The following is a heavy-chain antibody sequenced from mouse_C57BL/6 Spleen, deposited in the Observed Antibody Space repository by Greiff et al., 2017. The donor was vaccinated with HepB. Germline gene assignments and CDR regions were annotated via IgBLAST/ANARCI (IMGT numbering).Heavy chain of an antibody. Sequence: QVQLKESGAELVKPGASVTISCKASGYAFSSYWMNWVKQRPGKGLEWIGQIYPGDGDTNYNGKFKGKATLTADKSSSTAYMQLSSLTSEDSAVYFCAREGLRRAEDYWGQGTSVTVSS. V-gene: IGHV1-80*01. CDR1: GYAFSSYW. CDR3: AREGLRRAEDY. CDR2: IYPGDGDT. J-gene: IGHJ4*01. D-gene: IGHD2-2*01.